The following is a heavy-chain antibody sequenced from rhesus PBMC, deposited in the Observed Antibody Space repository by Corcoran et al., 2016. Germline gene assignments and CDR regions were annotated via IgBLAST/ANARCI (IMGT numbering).Heavy chain of an antibody. CDR3: ARHGGRQRLVTYYFDY. CDR1: GGSVSGYW. V-gene: IGHV4-160*01. J-gene: IGHJ4*01. Sequence: QVQLQQWGEGLVKPSETLSLTCAVYGGSVSGYWWGWLRQPPGTGLEWIVRIRSGGSTNYNPSLKSRVTISIDTSKNQFSLKLSPVTAADTAVYYCARHGGRQRLVTYYFDYWGQGVLVTVSS. CDR2: IRSGGST. D-gene: IGHD6S26*01.